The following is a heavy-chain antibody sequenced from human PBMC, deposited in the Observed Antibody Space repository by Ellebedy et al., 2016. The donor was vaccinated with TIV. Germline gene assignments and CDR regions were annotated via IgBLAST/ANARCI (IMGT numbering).Heavy chain of an antibody. CDR2: ISGSGDSK. Sequence: GESLKISXAASGFTFSSYAMSWVRQGPGKGLEWVSSISGSGDSKFYTESVKGRFTVSRDNSKNILHLQMNSLRAEDTAVYYCAKAPRYYDSSGYHYFEYWGQGTLVTVSS. J-gene: IGHJ4*02. CDR1: GFTFSSYA. V-gene: IGHV3-23*01. D-gene: IGHD3-22*01. CDR3: AKAPRYYDSSGYHYFEY.